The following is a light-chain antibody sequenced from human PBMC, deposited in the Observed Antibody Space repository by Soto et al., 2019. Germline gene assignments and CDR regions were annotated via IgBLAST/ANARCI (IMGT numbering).Light chain of an antibody. V-gene: IGKV1-39*01. CDR3: QQRNQWPPVT. Sequence: DIQMTQSPSSLSVSIGDRVTITCRASQSISTYLNWYEQKPGKAPNLLIYGASTLQSGVPSRFSGGGSGTYFTLTISGLQPEDFAVYYCQQRNQWPPVTFGGGTRVEIK. CDR2: GAS. J-gene: IGKJ4*01. CDR1: QSISTY.